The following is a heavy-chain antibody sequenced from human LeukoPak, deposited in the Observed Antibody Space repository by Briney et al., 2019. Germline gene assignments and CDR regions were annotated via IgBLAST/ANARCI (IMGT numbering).Heavy chain of an antibody. CDR3: ARRSSGGSYWD. Sequence: GESLKISGKGSGYSFTSYWIAWLRQMPGKGLEWMAIIYPGDSETRYSPSFQGQVTISADKSIPTAYLQWSSLKASDTAMYYCARRSSGGSYWDWGQGPLVTVSS. CDR2: IYPGDSET. CDR1: GYSFTSYW. D-gene: IGHD1-26*01. J-gene: IGHJ4*02. V-gene: IGHV5-51*01.